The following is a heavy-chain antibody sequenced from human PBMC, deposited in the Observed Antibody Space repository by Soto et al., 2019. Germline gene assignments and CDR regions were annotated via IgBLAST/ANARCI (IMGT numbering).Heavy chain of an antibody. Sequence: PGGSLRLSCAASVFTFSRHWMHWVRQAPGKGPVWVSRIKGDGTSTDYADSVKGRFTIARDNAKNTLYLQMNSLTAEDTAVYYCAREVIDVVGAIRWFDPWGQGTLVTVSS. CDR1: VFTFSRHW. CDR3: AREVIDVVGAIRWFDP. CDR2: IKGDGTST. D-gene: IGHD3-16*02. J-gene: IGHJ5*02. V-gene: IGHV3-74*01.